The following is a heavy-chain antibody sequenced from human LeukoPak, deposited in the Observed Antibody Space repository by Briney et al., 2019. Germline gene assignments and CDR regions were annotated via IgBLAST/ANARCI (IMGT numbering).Heavy chain of an antibody. CDR1: GFTFSSYA. Sequence: GGSLRLSCAASGFTFSSYAMHWVRQAPGKGLEYVSVIGSNGGSTYYANSVKGRFTISRDNSKNTLYLQMGSLRAEDMAVYYCARGGPFQWELLVYWGQGTLVTVS. J-gene: IGHJ4*02. D-gene: IGHD1-26*01. V-gene: IGHV3-64*01. CDR2: IGSNGGST. CDR3: ARGGPFQWELLVY.